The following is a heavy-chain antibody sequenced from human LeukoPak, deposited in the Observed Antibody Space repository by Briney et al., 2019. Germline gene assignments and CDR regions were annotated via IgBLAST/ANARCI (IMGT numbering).Heavy chain of an antibody. J-gene: IGHJ6*02. D-gene: IGHD4-17*01. CDR3: AKDDYGDYVYYGMDV. V-gene: IGHV3-21*04. CDR1: GFTFSSYS. CDR2: ISSSSSYI. Sequence: GGSLRLSCAASGFTFSSYSMNWVRQAPGKGLEWVSSISSSSSYIYYADSVKGRFTISRDNAKNSLYLQMNSLRAEDTAVYYCAKDDYGDYVYYGMDVWGQGTTVTVSS.